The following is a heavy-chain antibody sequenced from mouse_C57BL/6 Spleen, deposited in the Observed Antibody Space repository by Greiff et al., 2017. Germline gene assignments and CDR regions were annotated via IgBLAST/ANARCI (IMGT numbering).Heavy chain of an antibody. D-gene: IGHD1-1*01. CDR3: ARMGFYYGSSYWYFEF. CDR2: INPYNGDT. J-gene: IGHJ1*03. CDR1: GYSFTGYF. V-gene: IGHV1-20*01. Sequence: VQLQQSGPELVKPGDSVKISCKASGYSFTGYFMNWVMQSHGKSLEWIGRINPYNGDTFYNQKFKGKATLTVDKSSSTAHMELRSLTSEDSAVYYCARMGFYYGSSYWYFEFWGTGTTVTVSS.